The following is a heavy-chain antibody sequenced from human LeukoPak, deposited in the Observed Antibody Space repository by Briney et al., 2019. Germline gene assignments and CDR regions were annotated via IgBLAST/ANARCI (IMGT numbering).Heavy chain of an antibody. CDR1: GGSINRDY. Sequence: SETLSLTCTVSGGSINRDYWIWIRHPPGKGLEWIGNIFYSGSTLYNPALKSRITISVDPSTNQFSLKVRSVTAADTAVYYCAKESCRGGACNLDNWGQGSLGSVSS. D-gene: IGHD2-15*01. CDR3: AKESCRGGACNLDN. V-gene: IGHV4-59*01. J-gene: IGHJ4*02. CDR2: IFYSGST.